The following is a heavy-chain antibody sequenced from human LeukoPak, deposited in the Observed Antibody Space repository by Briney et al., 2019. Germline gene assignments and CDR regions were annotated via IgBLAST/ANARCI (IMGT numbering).Heavy chain of an antibody. J-gene: IGHJ5*02. Sequence: GGSLRLSCAASGFTFSSHGMHWVRQAPGKGLEWVALIWYDGSNKEYADSVKGRFTISRDNSKNTLYLQMDSLRDEDTAVYYCARDQGTSTTAPKRKGRFDPWGQGTLVTVSS. CDR3: ARDQGTSTTAPKRKGRFDP. CDR1: GFTFSSHG. D-gene: IGHD1-1*01. CDR2: IWYDGSNK. V-gene: IGHV3-33*01.